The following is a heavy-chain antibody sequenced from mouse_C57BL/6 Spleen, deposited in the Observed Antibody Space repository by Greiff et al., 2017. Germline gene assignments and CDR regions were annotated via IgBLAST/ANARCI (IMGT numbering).Heavy chain of an antibody. CDR2: FHPYNDDT. D-gene: IGHD3-3*01. CDR3: ARGVNDGGDDFDY. J-gene: IGHJ2*01. Sequence: VQLQQSGAELVRPGASVKMSCKASGYTFTTYPIEWMKQNHGKSLEWIGNFHPYNDDTKYNETFKGKATLTVDKSSRTVYLELSRLTSDDSAVNYGARGVNDGGDDFDYWGQGTTLTVSS. V-gene: IGHV1-47*01. CDR1: GYTFTTYP.